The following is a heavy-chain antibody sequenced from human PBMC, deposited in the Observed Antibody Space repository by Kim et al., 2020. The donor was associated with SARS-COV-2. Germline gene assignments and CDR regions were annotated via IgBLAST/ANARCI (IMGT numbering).Heavy chain of an antibody. J-gene: IGHJ4*02. D-gene: IGHD5-12*01. CDR2: IIPIFGTA. Sequence: SVKVSCKASGGTFSSYAISWVRQAPGQGLEWMGGIIPIFGTANYAQKFQGRVTITADESTSTAYMELSSLRSEDTAVYYCAREGRDGYNWDYWGQGTLVTVSS. CDR1: GGTFSSYA. CDR3: AREGRDGYNWDY. V-gene: IGHV1-69*13.